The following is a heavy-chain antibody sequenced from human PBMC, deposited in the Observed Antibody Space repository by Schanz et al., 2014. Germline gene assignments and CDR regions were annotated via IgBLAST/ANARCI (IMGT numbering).Heavy chain of an antibody. CDR3: ARGGFFDSTSFDS. V-gene: IGHV1-46*03. J-gene: IGHJ4*02. CDR2: INPSSGTT. D-gene: IGHD2-2*01. CDR1: GYTFTSYY. Sequence: QVQLVQSGAEVKKPGASVKLSCKASGYTFTSYYMHWVRQAPGQGLEWMGIINPSSGTTRIAQNFQGRLTVTRDTSTSTVNMELSSLRSEDTAVYYCARGGFFDSTSFDSWGQGTLVTVSS.